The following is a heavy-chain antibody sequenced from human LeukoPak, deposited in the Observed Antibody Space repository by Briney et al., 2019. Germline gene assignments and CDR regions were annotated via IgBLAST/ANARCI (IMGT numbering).Heavy chain of an antibody. CDR3: ARPNGGRLWAWYFDY. D-gene: IGHD7-27*01. Sequence: GESLKISCKASGYSFATYWIGWVRQTPGKGLEWMGLIYPGDSDTRYSPSFQGQVTISADESISSTSLQWRSLKASDTAMYYCARPNGGRLWAWYFDYWGQGTPVTVSS. V-gene: IGHV5-51*01. J-gene: IGHJ4*02. CDR1: GYSFATYW. CDR2: IYPGDSDT.